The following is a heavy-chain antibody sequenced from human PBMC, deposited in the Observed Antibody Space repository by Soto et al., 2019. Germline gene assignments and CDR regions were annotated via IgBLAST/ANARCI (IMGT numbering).Heavy chain of an antibody. J-gene: IGHJ6*02. CDR3: ARRYSYHYYYYGMDV. CDR1: GYTFTTYY. CDR2: INPSGGST. Sequence: ASVKVSCKASGYTFTTYYIHWVRQAPGQGLEWMGIINPSGGSTTYAQKFQGRVTMTSDTSTSTVYMEVSSLKASDTAMYYCARRYSYHYYYYGMDVWGQGTTVTVSS. V-gene: IGHV1-46*01. D-gene: IGHD5-18*01.